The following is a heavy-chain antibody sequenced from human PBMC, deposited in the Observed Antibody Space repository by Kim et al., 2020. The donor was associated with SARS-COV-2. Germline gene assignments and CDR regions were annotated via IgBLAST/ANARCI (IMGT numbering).Heavy chain of an antibody. CDR2: ISSSSSYI. D-gene: IGHD6-13*01. CDR3: ARGGGQQLVLAACDL. J-gene: IGHJ3*01. CDR1: GFTFSSYS. V-gene: IGHV3-21*01. Sequence: AGSLRLSCAASGFTFSSYSMNWVRQAPGKGLEWVSSISSSSSYIYNADSVKGRFIFSRDNAKNSQYLQMNILRAEDTAVYYCARGGGQQLVLAACDLWGQRTMVTFSS.